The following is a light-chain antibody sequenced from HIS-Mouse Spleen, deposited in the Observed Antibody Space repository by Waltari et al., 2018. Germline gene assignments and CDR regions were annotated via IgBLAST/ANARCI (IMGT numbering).Light chain of an antibody. J-gene: IGKJ4*02. CDR2: AAS. Sequence: IQMTQSPSSLSASVGDRVTITCRASQGIRNDLGWYQQKPGKAPKLLVYAASTLQSRGPSRVSGSGSGTEFTLTISSLQPEDFATYYCQQLNSYPQETFGGGTKVEIK. CDR3: QQLNSYPQET. CDR1: QGIRND. V-gene: IGKV1-17*01.